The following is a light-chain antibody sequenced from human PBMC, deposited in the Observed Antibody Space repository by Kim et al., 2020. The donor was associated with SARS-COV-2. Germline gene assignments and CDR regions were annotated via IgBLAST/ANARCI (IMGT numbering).Light chain of an antibody. CDR3: QVWDISSDHPCV. CDR1: NIGSKT. Sequence: SYELTQPPSVSVAPGKTARITCGGNNIGSKTVQWYQQKPGQAPVLVIFYDSDRPSGIPELFSGSNSGNTATLTISRVEAGDEADYYCQVWDISSDHPCVF. J-gene: IGLJ1*01. CDR2: YDS. V-gene: IGLV3-21*04.